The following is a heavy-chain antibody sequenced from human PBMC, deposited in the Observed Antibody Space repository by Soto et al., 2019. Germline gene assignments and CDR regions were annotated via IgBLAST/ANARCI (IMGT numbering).Heavy chain of an antibody. CDR1: GFTFSNYA. CDR3: ATKGAPNYYDSSGYYY. D-gene: IGHD3-22*01. J-gene: IGHJ4*02. V-gene: IGHV3-23*01. Sequence: GGSLRLSCAASGFTFSNYAMIWVRQAPGKGLEWVSTLSGSAAMTYYADSVTGRFTISRDNSKNTLYLQMNSLRAEDTAVYYCATKGAPNYYDSSGYYYWGQGTLVTVSS. CDR2: LSGSAAMT.